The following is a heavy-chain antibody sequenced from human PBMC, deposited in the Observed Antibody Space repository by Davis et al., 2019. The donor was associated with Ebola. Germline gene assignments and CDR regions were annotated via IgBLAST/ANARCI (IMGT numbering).Heavy chain of an antibody. CDR2: IYTDGTT. J-gene: IGHJ6*02. CDR3: ARWGAVAGDYYYGMDV. D-gene: IGHD6-19*01. Sequence: MPSETLSLTCTVSGGSITDYYWNWIRQPAEKGLEWLGRIYTDGTTNHNPPLWSRVTMSLDTSKNQFPLTLTSVTAADTAVYYCARWGAVAGDYYYGMDVWGPGTTVTVSS. CDR1: GGSITDYY. V-gene: IGHV4-4*07.